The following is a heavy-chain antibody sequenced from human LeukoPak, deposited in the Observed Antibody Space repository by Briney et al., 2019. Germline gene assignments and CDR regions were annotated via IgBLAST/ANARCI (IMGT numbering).Heavy chain of an antibody. CDR3: ATDEGGCSSTSYYGL. V-gene: IGHV4-34*01. Sequence: SETLSLTCAVYGGSFSGYYWSWIRQPPGKGLEWIGEINHSGSTNYNPSLKSRVTISVDTSKNQFSLKLSSVTAADTAVYYCATDEGGCSSTSYYGLWGQGTLVTVSS. CDR2: INHSGST. J-gene: IGHJ4*02. CDR1: GGSFSGYY. D-gene: IGHD2-2*01.